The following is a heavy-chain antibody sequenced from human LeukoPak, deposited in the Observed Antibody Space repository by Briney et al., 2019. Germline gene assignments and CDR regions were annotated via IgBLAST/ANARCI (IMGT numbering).Heavy chain of an antibody. CDR2: ISAYNGNT. V-gene: IGHV1-18*01. D-gene: IGHD5-18*01. Sequence: VKVSCKGSGYTFNSHGLSWVRQAPGQGLEWMGWISAYNGNTKYAQKLQGRVTMTTDTSTSTAYMELRSLRSDDTAVYYCANYNYGTLGFDYWGQGTLVTVSS. CDR3: ANYNYGTLGFDY. J-gene: IGHJ4*02. CDR1: GYTFNSHG.